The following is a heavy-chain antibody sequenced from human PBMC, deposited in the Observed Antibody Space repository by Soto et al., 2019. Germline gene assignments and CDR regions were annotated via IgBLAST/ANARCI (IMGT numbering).Heavy chain of an antibody. CDR1: GFTFSSYS. V-gene: IGHV3-48*02. Sequence: PGGSLRLSCAASGFTFSSYSMNWVRQAPGKGLEWVSYISSSSSTIYYADSVKGRFTISRDNAKNSLYLQMNSLRDEDTAVYYCAREVKSRWFGEHPPDYYYGMDVWGQGTTVTVSS. D-gene: IGHD3-10*01. J-gene: IGHJ6*02. CDR3: AREVKSRWFGEHPPDYYYGMDV. CDR2: ISSSSSTI.